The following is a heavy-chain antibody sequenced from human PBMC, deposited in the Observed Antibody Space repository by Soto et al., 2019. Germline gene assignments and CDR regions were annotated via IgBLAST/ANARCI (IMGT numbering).Heavy chain of an antibody. CDR3: VRSSVFIAVTSVTNYYYYYGMDV. CDR1: GDSVSSDNAA. V-gene: IGHV6-1*01. D-gene: IGHD6-19*01. J-gene: IGHJ6*02. Sequence: QVPLQQSGPGLLRPSQTLSLTCAISGDSVSSDNAAWNWIRQSPSRGLEWLGRAYYRSKWYIEYAPSENSRITINPDTSKNQLSLQLISVHLDDTAVYYCVRSSVFIAVTSVTNYYYYYGMDVWGQGTSVTVSS. CDR2: AYYRSKWYI.